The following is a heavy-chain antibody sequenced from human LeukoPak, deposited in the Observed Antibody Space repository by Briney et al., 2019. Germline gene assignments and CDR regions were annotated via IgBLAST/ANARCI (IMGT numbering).Heavy chain of an antibody. CDR2: ISSDSNYI. V-gene: IGHV3-21*01. CDR1: GFTFSSYT. Sequence: TGRSLRLSCAASGFTFSSYTMNWVRQAPGKGLEWVSSISSDSNYIYYADSVKGRFTISRDNAWNSLYLQMNSLRAEDTAVYYCARKENILTGYYDHWGQGTLVTVSS. CDR3: ARKENILTGYYDH. J-gene: IGHJ5*02. D-gene: IGHD3-9*01.